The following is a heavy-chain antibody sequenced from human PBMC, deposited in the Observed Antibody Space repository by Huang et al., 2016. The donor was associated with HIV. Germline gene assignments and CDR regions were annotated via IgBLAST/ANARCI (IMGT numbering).Heavy chain of an antibody. CDR1: RYNFAGYW. V-gene: IGHV5-51*03. Sequence: EVQLVQSGAEVKRPGESLKISCKGSRYNFAGYWIGWVRQMPGKGVELRVSIYLDDSDARYSPALQGQVTISADTSLYSAYLQWTSLRASDTAIFYCARRRRGGFDIWGQGTLVTVSS. CDR2: IYLDDSDA. J-gene: IGHJ3*02. D-gene: IGHD2-15*01. CDR3: ARRRRGGFDI.